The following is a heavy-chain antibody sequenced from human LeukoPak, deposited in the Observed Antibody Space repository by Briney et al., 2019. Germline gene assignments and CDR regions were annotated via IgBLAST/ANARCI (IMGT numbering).Heavy chain of an antibody. CDR3: VRDRGYYGDY. D-gene: IGHD3-3*01. CDR2: IWYDGSNK. Sequence: GRSLRLSCAASGFTFSSYGMHWVRQAPGKGLEWVAIIWYDGSNKYYADSVKGRFTISRDNSKNTLNLQMNSLRAEDTAVYCCVRDRGYYGDYWGQGTLVTVSS. CDR1: GFTFSSYG. V-gene: IGHV3-33*01. J-gene: IGHJ4*02.